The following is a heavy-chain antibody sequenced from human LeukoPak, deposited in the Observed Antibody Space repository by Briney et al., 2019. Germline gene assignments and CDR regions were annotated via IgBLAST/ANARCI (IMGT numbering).Heavy chain of an antibody. V-gene: IGHV4-59*08. J-gene: IGHJ4*02. CDR1: GGSVSSYY. Sequence: SETLSLTCTVSGGSVSSYYWSWIRQPPGKGLEWIGYKYNSGSTNYNPSLESRVTISIDTSKNQFSLKLSSVTAADTAVYYCARANDYGNNALGYWGQGTLVTVSS. CDR2: KYNSGST. D-gene: IGHD2-8*01. CDR3: ARANDYGNNALGY.